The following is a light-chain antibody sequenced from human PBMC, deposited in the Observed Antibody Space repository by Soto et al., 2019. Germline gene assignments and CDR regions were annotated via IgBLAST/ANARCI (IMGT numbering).Light chain of an antibody. Sequence: QSALTQPASLSASPGQSITISCTGTSSDVGTYDDVSWYRQHPGKGPKLLIYEVTNRPSGVSNRFSGSKSGNTASLTISGLQAEDEADYYCSSYTISSTYVFGSGTKVTVL. V-gene: IGLV2-14*01. CDR1: SSDVGTYDD. CDR3: SSYTISSTYV. J-gene: IGLJ1*01. CDR2: EVT.